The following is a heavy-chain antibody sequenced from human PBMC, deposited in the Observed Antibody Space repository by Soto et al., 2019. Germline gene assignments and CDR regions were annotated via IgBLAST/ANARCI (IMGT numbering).Heavy chain of an antibody. J-gene: IGHJ6*02. Sequence: QLQLQESGSGLVKPSQTLSLTCAVSGGSISSGDYSWSWIRQPPGKGLEWIGYIYHSGSTYYSPSLRSRVTISVDRSKNQFSLKLSSVTVADTAVYYCARISNSWEVDVWGQGTTVTVSS. CDR2: IYHSGST. V-gene: IGHV4-30-2*01. D-gene: IGHD6-13*01. CDR1: GGSISSGDYS. CDR3: ARISNSWEVDV.